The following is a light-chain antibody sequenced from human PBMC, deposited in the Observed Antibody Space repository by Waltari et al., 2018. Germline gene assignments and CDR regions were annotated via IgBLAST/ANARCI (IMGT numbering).Light chain of an antibody. J-gene: IGKJ1*01. CDR1: QTIDNY. V-gene: IGKV1-5*01. Sequence: IQMTQSPSTLSVSVGDRVTLTCRTSQTIDNYLAWYQQTTGEAPKVMIYDASTLETGVPSRFSGSGFGTDFSLTISSLQPDDFATYWCQQYNIYSPQAFGQGTKVEVK. CDR2: DAS. CDR3: QQYNIYSPQA.